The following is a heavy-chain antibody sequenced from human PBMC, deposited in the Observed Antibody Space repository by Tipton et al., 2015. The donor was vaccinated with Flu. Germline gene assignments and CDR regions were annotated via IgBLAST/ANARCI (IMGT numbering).Heavy chain of an antibody. CDR2: IKSKTDGGTT. J-gene: IGHJ4*02. CDR1: GFTFSNAW. Sequence: SLRLSCAASGFTFSNAWMSWVRQAPGKGLEWVGRIKSKTDGGTTDYAAPVKGRFTISRYDSKNTLYLQMNSLKTEDTAVYYCTTTNYYYDSSGYYVNDYWGQGTLVTVSS. D-gene: IGHD3-22*01. CDR3: TTTNYYYDSSGYYVNDY. V-gene: IGHV3-15*01.